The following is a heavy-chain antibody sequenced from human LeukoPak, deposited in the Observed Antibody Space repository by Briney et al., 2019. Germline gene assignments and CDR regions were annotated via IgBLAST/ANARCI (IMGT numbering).Heavy chain of an antibody. CDR2: INPNSGGT. CDR1: GYTFTGYY. J-gene: IGHJ4*02. V-gene: IGHV1-2*02. Sequence: ASVKVSCKASGYTFTGYYMHWVRQAPGQGLEWMGWINPNSGGTNYAQKFQGRVTMTRDTSISTAYMELRSLRSDDTAVYYCARVSPISGSYYHYWGQGTLVTVSS. D-gene: IGHD1-26*01. CDR3: ARVSPISGSYYHY.